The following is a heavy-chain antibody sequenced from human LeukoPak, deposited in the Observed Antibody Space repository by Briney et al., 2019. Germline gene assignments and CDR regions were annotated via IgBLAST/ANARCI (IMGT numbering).Heavy chain of an antibody. J-gene: IGHJ4*02. CDR3: ARDRYYDILTGYSHELDY. D-gene: IGHD3-9*01. Sequence: GGSLRLSCAASGFTFSSYSMNCVRQAPGEGLEGVSSISSSSSSIYYADSVKGRFTISRDNAKNSLYLQMNSLRAEDTAVYYCARDRYYDILTGYSHELDYWGQGTLVTVSS. V-gene: IGHV3-21*01. CDR2: ISSSSSSI. CDR1: GFTFSSYS.